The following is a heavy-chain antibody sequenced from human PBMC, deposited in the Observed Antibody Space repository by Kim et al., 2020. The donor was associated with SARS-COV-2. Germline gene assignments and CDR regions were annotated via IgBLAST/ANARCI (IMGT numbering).Heavy chain of an antibody. D-gene: IGHD5-18*01. J-gene: IGHJ4*02. V-gene: IGHV3-74*01. CDR1: GFTFSSYW. CDR3: ARDPDLRGYSYADY. Sequence: GGSLRLSCAASGFTFSSYWMHWVRQAPGKGLVWVSRIKSDEITTTYADSVKGRFTISRDNAKNTLYLQLHSLRAEDTAVYYCARDPDLRGYSYADYWVQG. CDR2: IKSDEITT.